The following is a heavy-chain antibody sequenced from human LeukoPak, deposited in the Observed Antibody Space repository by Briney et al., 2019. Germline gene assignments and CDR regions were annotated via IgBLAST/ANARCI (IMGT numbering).Heavy chain of an antibody. J-gene: IGHJ4*02. CDR1: GFTFSSYA. CDR3: AKDSIPAATPPAPFDY. V-gene: IGHV3-23*01. D-gene: IGHD2-2*01. Sequence: PGGSLRLSCAASGFTFSSYAMSWVRQAPGKGLEWVSAISGSGGSTYYADSVKGRFTISRDNSKNTLYLQMNSLRAEDTAVYYCAKDSIPAATPPAPFDYLGQGTLVTVSS. CDR2: ISGSGGST.